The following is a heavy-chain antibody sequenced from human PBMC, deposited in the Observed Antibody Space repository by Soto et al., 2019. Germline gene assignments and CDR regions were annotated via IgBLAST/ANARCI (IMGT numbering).Heavy chain of an antibody. D-gene: IGHD2-2*01. V-gene: IGHV3-33*01. CDR3: ERERIVVVPAAENYYFDY. J-gene: IGHJ4*02. CDR2: IWYDGSNK. Sequence: QVQLVESGGGVVQPGRSLRLSCAASGFTFSSYGMHWVRQAPGKGLEWVAVIWYDGSNKYYADSVKGRFTISRDNSKNTLYLQVSSLRAANTAVYYGERERIVVVPAAENYYFDYWGQGTLVTVS. CDR1: GFTFSSYG.